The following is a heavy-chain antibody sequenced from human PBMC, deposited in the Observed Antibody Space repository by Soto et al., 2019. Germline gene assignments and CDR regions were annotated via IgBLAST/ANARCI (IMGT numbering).Heavy chain of an antibody. CDR2: INHSGST. D-gene: IGHD5-12*01. CDR1: GGPFSGYY. Sequence: SETLSLTCAVYGGPFSGYYWSWIRQPPGKGLEWIGEINHSGSTNYNPSLKSRVTISVDTSKNQFSLKLSSVTAADTAVYYCAVVATISYWGQGTLVTVSS. J-gene: IGHJ4*02. CDR3: AVVATISY. V-gene: IGHV4-34*01.